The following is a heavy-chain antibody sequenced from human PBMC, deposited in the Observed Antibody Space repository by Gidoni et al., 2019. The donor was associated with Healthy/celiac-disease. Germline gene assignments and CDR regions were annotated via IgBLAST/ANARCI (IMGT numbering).Heavy chain of an antibody. V-gene: IGHV4-39*01. CDR1: GGSISSSSYY. Sequence: LQLQESGPGLVKPSAPLSLTCTVSGGSISSSSYYWGWLRQPPGKGLEWIGSIYYSGSNYYNPSLKSRVTISVDTSKNQLSLKLSSVTPADPSVYYCARHGSSSDWFDPWGQGTLVTVSS. CDR3: ARHGSSSDWFDP. CDR2: IYYSGSN. D-gene: IGHD6-13*01. J-gene: IGHJ5*02.